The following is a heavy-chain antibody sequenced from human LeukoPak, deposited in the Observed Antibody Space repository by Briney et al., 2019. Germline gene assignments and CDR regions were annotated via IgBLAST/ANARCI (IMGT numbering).Heavy chain of an antibody. CDR2: ISYDGSNK. D-gene: IGHD3-3*01. Sequence: PGRSLSLSCAASGFTFSSYGMHWVRQAPGKGLEWVAVISYDGSNKYYADSVKGRFTISRDNSKNTLYLQMNSLRAEDTAVYYCAREEHYDFWSGYYYYYGMDVWGQGTTVTVSS. CDR1: GFTFSSYG. CDR3: AREEHYDFWSGYYYYYGMDV. J-gene: IGHJ6*02. V-gene: IGHV3-30*03.